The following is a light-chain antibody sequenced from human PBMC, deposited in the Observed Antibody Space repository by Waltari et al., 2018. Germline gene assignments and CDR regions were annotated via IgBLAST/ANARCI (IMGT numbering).Light chain of an antibody. CDR3: QQYYSPPMYT. V-gene: IGKV1-NL1*01. CDR1: QDITNS. J-gene: IGKJ2*01. CDR2: AAS. Sequence: DIQLTQSPSSLSASVGDRVPITCRASQDITNSLAWYQQKPGKAPKLLLYAASRLESGVPSRFSGSGSGTDYTLTISSLQPEDFATYYCQQYYSPPMYTFGQGTKLEIK.